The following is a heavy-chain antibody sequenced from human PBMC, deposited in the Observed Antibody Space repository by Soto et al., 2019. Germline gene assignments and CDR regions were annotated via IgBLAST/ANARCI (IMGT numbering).Heavy chain of an antibody. Sequence: GESLKISCSASGFTFTSYAMSWVRQAPGKGLQWVSGISGSGGDTKSADSVKGRFTISRDNFKNILYLQMNSLRAEDTAVYYCAKHDFWTLYNTGLDSWGQGTLVTVSS. J-gene: IGHJ4*02. CDR3: AKHDFWTLYNTGLDS. CDR2: ISGSGGDT. V-gene: IGHV3-23*01. D-gene: IGHD3-3*01. CDR1: GFTFTSYA.